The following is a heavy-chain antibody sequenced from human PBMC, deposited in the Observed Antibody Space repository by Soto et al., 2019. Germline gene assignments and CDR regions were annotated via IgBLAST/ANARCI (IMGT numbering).Heavy chain of an antibody. CDR3: ARALDYGDYRWVFDY. D-gene: IGHD4-17*01. V-gene: IGHV4-59*01. Sequence: SETLSLTCTVSGGSISSYYWSWIRQPPGKGLEWIGYIYYSGSTNYNPSLKSRVTISVDTSKNQFSLKLSSVTAADTAVYYCARALDYGDYRWVFDYWGQGTLVTVSS. J-gene: IGHJ4*02. CDR2: IYYSGST. CDR1: GGSISSYY.